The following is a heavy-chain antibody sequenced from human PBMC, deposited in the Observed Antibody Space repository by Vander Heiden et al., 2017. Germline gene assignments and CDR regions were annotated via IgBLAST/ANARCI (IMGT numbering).Heavy chain of an antibody. V-gene: IGHV1-8*01. CDR2: MNPNSGNT. CDR1: GYTFTSYD. D-gene: IGHD6-19*01. Sequence: QVQLVQSGAEVKKPGASVKVCCKAAGYTFTSYDINWVRQATGQGLEWMGWMNPNSGNTGDAQKFQVRVTMTRNTSICTSYMELSSLRSEDTAVYYCARAIAVAGNYYYGMDVWGQGTTVTVSS. J-gene: IGHJ6*02. CDR3: ARAIAVAGNYYYGMDV.